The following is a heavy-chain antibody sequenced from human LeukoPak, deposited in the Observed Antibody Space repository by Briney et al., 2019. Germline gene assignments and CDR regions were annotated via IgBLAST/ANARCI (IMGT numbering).Heavy chain of an antibody. CDR3: ASQGYCSSTSCSAPVGY. CDR2: INHSGST. CDR1: GGSFSGYY. J-gene: IGHJ4*02. D-gene: IGHD2-2*01. Sequence: SETLSLTCAVYGGSFSGYYWSWIRQPPGKGREWIGEINHSGSTNYNPSLKSRVTISVDTSKNQFSLKLSSVTAADTAVYYCASQGYCSSTSCSAPVGYWGQGTLVTVSS. V-gene: IGHV4-34*01.